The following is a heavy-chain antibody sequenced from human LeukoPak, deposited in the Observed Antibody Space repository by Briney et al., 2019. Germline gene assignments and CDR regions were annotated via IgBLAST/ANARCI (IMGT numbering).Heavy chain of an antibody. D-gene: IGHD6-13*01. CDR1: GYTFTSNH. CDR3: AGGPGMSASGTNY. J-gene: IGHJ4*02. Sequence: ASVKVSCKASGYTFTSNHMHWVRQAPGQGLEWMGIINPSSGTTSYGQKFQGRVTITRDASTSTVYMDLTNLKSEDTAVYYCAGGPGMSASGTNYWGQGTLVTVSS. CDR2: INPSSGTT. V-gene: IGHV1-46*01.